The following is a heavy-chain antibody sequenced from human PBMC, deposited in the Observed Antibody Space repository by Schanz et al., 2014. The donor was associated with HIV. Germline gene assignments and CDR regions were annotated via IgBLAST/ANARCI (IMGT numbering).Heavy chain of an antibody. CDR1: GGTFSSSA. V-gene: IGHV1-69*06. CDR3: ARTYTGDWSTGAD. Sequence: QVQLVQSGAEVKKPRSSVKVSCKASGGTFSSSAISWVRQALGQGLEWMGGIIPIFDTTNYAQKFQGRVTITADKSTSTVYMDLSSLRSEDTAVYYCARTYTGDWSTGADWGQGTLVTVSP. D-gene: IGHD2-21*02. J-gene: IGHJ4*02. CDR2: IIPIFDTT.